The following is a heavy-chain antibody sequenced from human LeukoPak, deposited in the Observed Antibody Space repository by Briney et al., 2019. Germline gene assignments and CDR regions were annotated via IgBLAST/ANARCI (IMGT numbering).Heavy chain of an antibody. J-gene: IGHJ6*04. CDR3: TTGRKGSDYSYYTGMDV. CDR1: GVTFTDAW. Sequence: GGSLRLSCAASGVTFTDAWMTWVRQAPGKGLQWVGSIKSKTDGETTDYAAPVKGRFTVSRDDSKNALYLQLNSLKTEDTAVYYFTTGRKGSDYSYYTGMDVWAKGTTVTVSS. CDR2: IKSKTDGETT. V-gene: IGHV3-15*01.